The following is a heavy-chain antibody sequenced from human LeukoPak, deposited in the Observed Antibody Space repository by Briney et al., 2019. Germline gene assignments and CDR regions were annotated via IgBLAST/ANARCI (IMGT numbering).Heavy chain of an antibody. J-gene: IGHJ6*04. V-gene: IGHV4-30-2*01. D-gene: IGHD2-2*01. Sequence: PSRALSLPCAVSGGFIISGGYSRSLIRPPAGEGLGWIGNIYDSGSASYNPSLKSRVNISVDRSKNQFSLKLSSVTAADTAVYYCAGGYCSSTSCYDGYYYYGMDVWGKGTTVTVSS. CDR2: IYDSGSA. CDR3: AGGYCSSTSCYDGYYYYGMDV. CDR1: GGFIISGGYS.